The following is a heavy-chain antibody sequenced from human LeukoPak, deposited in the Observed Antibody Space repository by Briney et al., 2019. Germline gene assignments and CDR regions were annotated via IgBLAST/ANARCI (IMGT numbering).Heavy chain of an antibody. CDR1: GFTFSDYA. CDR2: IRNKANGCTT. D-gene: IGHD3-22*01. CDR3: SRFYSSGWASGAFDI. Sequence: SGGSLRLSCTPSGFTFSDYAVSWVRQAPGKGRQWIGFIRNKANGCTTEYAASVKGRFTISRDDSKTIAHLQMSSLKTEDTAVYYCSRFYSSGWASGAFDIWGQGTMVTVSS. V-gene: IGHV3-49*04. J-gene: IGHJ3*02.